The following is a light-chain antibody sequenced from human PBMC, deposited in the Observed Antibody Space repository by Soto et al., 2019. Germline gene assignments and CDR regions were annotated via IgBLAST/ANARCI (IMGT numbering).Light chain of an antibody. J-gene: IGKJ4*01. CDR2: GIS. CDR3: QQYNNWPLT. CDR1: QSLTSY. V-gene: IGKV3-15*01. Sequence: EIVMTQSPAPLSVSPGETATLSCRASQSLTSYLAWYQQKPDQAPRLLIYGISTRATDIPARFSGSGSGTEFTLTISSLQSEDFAVYYCQQYNNWPLTFGGGTKVDNK.